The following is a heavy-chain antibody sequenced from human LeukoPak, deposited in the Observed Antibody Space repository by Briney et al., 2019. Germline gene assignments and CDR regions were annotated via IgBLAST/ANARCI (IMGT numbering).Heavy chain of an antibody. D-gene: IGHD4-17*01. CDR1: GFTVSSNY. Sequence: GGSQRLSCAASGFTVSSNYMSWVRQAPGKGLEWVSVIYSGGSTYYADSVKGRFMISRDNSKNTLYLQMNSLRAEDTAVYYCARGFRDDYGDSYYFDYGGQETGDTVSS. J-gene: IGHJ4*02. V-gene: IGHV3-53*01. CDR3: ARGFRDDYGDSYYFDY. CDR2: IYSGGST.